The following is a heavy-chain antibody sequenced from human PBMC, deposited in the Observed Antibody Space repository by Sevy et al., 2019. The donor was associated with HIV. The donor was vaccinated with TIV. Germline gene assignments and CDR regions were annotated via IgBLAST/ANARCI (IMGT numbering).Heavy chain of an antibody. Sequence: GSLRLSCAASGFMFSSYAMSWVRQAPGKGLEWVSTIRGSGGSTYYADSVKGRFTISRDNSKNTLYLQMNSLRAEDTAVYYCHGDYDSSQLASYYYYGMDVWGQRTTVTVSS. CDR1: GFMFSSYA. V-gene: IGHV3-23*01. CDR2: IRGSGGST. D-gene: IGHD3-22*01. CDR3: HGDYDSSQLASYYYYGMDV. J-gene: IGHJ6*02.